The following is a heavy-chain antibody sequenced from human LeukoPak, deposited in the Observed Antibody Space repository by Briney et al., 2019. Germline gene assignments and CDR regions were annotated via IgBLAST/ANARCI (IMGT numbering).Heavy chain of an antibody. J-gene: IGHJ5*02. CDR1: GVSIKTNSDY. Sequence: PSETLSLTCTVSGVSIKTNSDYWGWLRQPPGKGLEWIGSIYHVGGTYYNPSLKSRVTISVDTSKNQFSLKLSSVTAADTAVYYCARESDCSGGSCYFRWFDPWGQGTLVTVSS. V-gene: IGHV4-39*07. CDR2: IYHVGGT. D-gene: IGHD2-15*01. CDR3: ARESDCSGGSCYFRWFDP.